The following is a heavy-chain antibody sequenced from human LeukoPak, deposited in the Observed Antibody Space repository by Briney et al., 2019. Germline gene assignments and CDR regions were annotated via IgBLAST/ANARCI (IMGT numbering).Heavy chain of an antibody. D-gene: IGHD3-22*01. J-gene: IGHJ3*01. CDR2: IIPIFGTA. CDR3: ASSTTAYYYDSSGYS. Sequence: SVKVSCKASGGTFSSYAIGWVRQAPGQGLEWMGRIIPIFGTANYAQKFQGRVTITTDESTSTAYMELGSLRSEDTAVYYCASSTTAYYYDSSGYSWGQGTMVTVSS. V-gene: IGHV1-69*05. CDR1: GGTFSSYA.